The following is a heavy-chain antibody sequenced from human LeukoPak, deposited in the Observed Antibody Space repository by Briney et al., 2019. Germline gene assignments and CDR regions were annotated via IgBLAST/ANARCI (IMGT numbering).Heavy chain of an antibody. V-gene: IGHV1-69*13. D-gene: IGHD7-27*01. CDR3: ATDHERAGDISFFHLDV. CDR2: IVPMFGTP. Sequence: SVKVSCKASGGAFSSYAFSWVRQAPDQGLEWMGGIVPMFGTPTYSQKFKGRITLTADESTSTAYMELSSLRSEDTALYYCATDHERAGDISFFHLDVWGKGTTVIVSS. J-gene: IGHJ6*04. CDR1: GGAFSSYA.